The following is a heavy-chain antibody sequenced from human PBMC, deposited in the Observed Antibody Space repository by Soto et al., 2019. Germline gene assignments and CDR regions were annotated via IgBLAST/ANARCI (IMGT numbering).Heavy chain of an antibody. J-gene: IGHJ4*02. CDR3: ARGLYGAYGQDF. CDR1: GFTFSSYW. CDR2: IKGDEITT. D-gene: IGHD4-17*01. Sequence: GGSLRLSCAASGFTFSSYWIHWVRQAPGKGLVWVSRIKGDEITTNYADSVKGRFTISRDNAKNTVFLQMHSLRAEDTALYYCARGLYGAYGQDFWGQRILVTVSS. V-gene: IGHV3-74*01.